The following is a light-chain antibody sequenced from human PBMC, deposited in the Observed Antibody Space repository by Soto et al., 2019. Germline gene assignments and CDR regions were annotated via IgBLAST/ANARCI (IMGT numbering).Light chain of an antibody. Sequence: EIVMNQAPATLSVSPGERATLSCRASQSVSSNLAWYQQKPGQAPRLLIYGASTRATGIPARFSGSGSGTEFTLTISSLQSEDFAVYYCQQYNKWPWTFGQGTKV. CDR3: QQYNKWPWT. CDR2: GAS. J-gene: IGKJ1*01. CDR1: QSVSSN. V-gene: IGKV3-15*01.